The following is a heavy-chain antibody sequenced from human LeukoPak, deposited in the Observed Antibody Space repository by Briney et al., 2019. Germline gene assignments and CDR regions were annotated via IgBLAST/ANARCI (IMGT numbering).Heavy chain of an antibody. J-gene: IGHJ4*02. Sequence: GASVKVSCKASGYTFTGYYMHWVRQAPGQGLEWMGIINPSGGSTSYAQKFQGRVTMTRDMSTSTVYMELSSLRSEDTAVYYCAREHGWFGGPTYYFDYWGQGTLVTVSS. CDR3: AREHGWFGGPTYYFDY. D-gene: IGHD3-10*01. CDR2: INPSGGST. V-gene: IGHV1-46*01. CDR1: GYTFTGYY.